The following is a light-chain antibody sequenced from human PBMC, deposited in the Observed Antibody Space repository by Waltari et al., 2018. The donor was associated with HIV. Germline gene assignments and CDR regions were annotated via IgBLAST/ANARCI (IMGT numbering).Light chain of an antibody. CDR3: QQYYTTPQS. V-gene: IGKV4-1*01. CDR1: QTVLYSSDNRDY. CDR2: WAS. Sequence: DIVLTQSPDSMAVSLGERATVNCTSSQTVLYSSDNRDYLAWYQVRPGQPPQLLIYWASTRQSGVPDRVSGSGSGTHFTLTISGLQAEDVAIYYCQQYYTTPQSFGQGTRVEI. J-gene: IGKJ2*03.